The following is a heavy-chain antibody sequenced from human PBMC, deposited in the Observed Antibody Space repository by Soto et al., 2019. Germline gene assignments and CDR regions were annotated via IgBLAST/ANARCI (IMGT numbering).Heavy chain of an antibody. CDR1: GGSISSNNW. CDR3: ARARVTSGWTNFDY. V-gene: IGHV4-4*02. Sequence: QVQLQESGPGLVKPSVTLSLTCAVSGGSISSNNWWTWVRQPPGKGLEWIGEIHHSGNTNYNPSLKSRVSMSIDNSKNQFSLKLTSVIAADTAVYYCARARVTSGWTNFDYWGQGTLVTVSS. CDR2: IHHSGNT. D-gene: IGHD6-19*01. J-gene: IGHJ4*02.